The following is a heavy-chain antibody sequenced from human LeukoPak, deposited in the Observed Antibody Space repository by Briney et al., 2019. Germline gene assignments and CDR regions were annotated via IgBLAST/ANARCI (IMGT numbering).Heavy chain of an antibody. Sequence: SETLSLTCAVYGGSFSGYYWSWIRQPPGKGLEWIGEINHSGSTNYNPSLKSRVTISVDTSKNQFSLKLSSVTAADTAVYYCARGRTAMVNYWGQGTLVTVSS. V-gene: IGHV4-34*01. CDR1: GGSFSGYY. CDR3: ARGRTAMVNY. CDR2: INHSGST. D-gene: IGHD5-18*01. J-gene: IGHJ4*02.